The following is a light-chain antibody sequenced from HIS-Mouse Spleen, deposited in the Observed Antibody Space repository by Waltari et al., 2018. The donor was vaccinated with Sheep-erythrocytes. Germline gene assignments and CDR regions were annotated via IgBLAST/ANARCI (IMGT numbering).Light chain of an antibody. V-gene: IGKV4-1*01. CDR1: QSVLYSSNNKNY. CDR2: WAS. CDR3: QQYYSTLLT. Sequence: DIVMAQSPDSLAVSLGESATINFKSSQSVLYSSNNKNYLAWYQQKPGQPPKLLIYWASTRESGVPDRFSGSGSGTDFTLTISSLQAEDVAVYYCQQYYSTLLTFGGGTKVEIK. J-gene: IGKJ4*01.